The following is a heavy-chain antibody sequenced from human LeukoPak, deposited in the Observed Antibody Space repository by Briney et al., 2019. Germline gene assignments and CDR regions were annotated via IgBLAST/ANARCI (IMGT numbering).Heavy chain of an antibody. Sequence: GGSLRLSCAGSGFVFSSFWMHWVRQAPGEGLEWVADIKEDGSEKYYMDSVKGRFTISRDNAKNSLYLQMNSLKAEDTAVYYCAKDNFVAGSDYWGQGTLVAVSS. D-gene: IGHD6-19*01. CDR2: IKEDGSEK. CDR3: AKDNFVAGSDY. CDR1: GFVFSSFW. J-gene: IGHJ4*02. V-gene: IGHV3-7*03.